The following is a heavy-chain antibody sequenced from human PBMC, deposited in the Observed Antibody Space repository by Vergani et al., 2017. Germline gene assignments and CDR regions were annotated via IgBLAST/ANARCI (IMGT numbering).Heavy chain of an antibody. D-gene: IGHD3-16*01. J-gene: IGHJ5*02. CDR3: ARHGGPATAGDNWFDP. V-gene: IGHV5-51*01. Sequence: SPSFQGQVTIAADKSISTAYLQWSSLKASDTAMYYCARHGGPATAGDNWFDPWGQGTLVTVSS.